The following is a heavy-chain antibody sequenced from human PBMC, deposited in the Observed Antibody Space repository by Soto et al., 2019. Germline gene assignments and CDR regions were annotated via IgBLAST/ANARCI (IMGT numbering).Heavy chain of an antibody. CDR3: ARNEDSSSSFDY. CDR1: GFTFSCYG. Sequence: PGGSLRLSCAASGFTFSCYGMHWVRQAPGKGLEWVAVIWYDGSNKYYADSVKGRFTISRDNSKNTLYLQMNSLRAEDTAVYYCARNEDSSSSFDYWGQGTLVTVSS. J-gene: IGHJ4*02. D-gene: IGHD6-6*01. CDR2: IWYDGSNK. V-gene: IGHV3-33*01.